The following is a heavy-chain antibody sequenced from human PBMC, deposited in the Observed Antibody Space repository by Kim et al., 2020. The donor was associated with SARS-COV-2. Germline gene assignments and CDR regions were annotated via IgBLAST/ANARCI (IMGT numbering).Heavy chain of an antibody. CDR1: GFTFSSYA. J-gene: IGHJ5*02. V-gene: IGHV3-30*04. CDR3: ARADYYDSSEGFDP. D-gene: IGHD3-22*01. Sequence: GGSLRLSCAASGFTFSSYAMHWVRQAPGKGLEWVAVISYDGSNKYYADSVKGRFTISRDNSKNTLYLQMNSLRAEDTAVYYCARADYYDSSEGFDPWGQGTLVTVSS. CDR2: ISYDGSNK.